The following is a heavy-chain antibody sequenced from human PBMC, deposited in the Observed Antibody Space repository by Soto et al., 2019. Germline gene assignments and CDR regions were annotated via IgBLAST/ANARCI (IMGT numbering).Heavy chain of an antibody. CDR3: ARDLSITMVRGVIIRYYYGMDV. J-gene: IGHJ6*02. V-gene: IGHV3-7*01. D-gene: IGHD3-10*01. CDR2: IKQDGSEK. CDR1: GVTCSGYG. Sequence: GGSLRLSCAASGVTCSGYGGSWVRQAPGKGLEWVANIKQDGSEKYYVDSVKGRFTISRDNAKNSLYLQMNSLRAEDTAVYYCARDLSITMVRGVIIRYYYGMDVWGQGTTVTVSS.